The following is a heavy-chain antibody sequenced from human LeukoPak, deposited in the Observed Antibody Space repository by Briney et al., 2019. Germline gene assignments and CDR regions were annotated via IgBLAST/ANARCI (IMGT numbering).Heavy chain of an antibody. CDR2: ISAYNGNT. J-gene: IGHJ6*02. CDR3: ARVRVDSSGWMYYYYYYGMDV. V-gene: IGHV1-18*01. Sequence: ASVKVSCKASGYTFTSYGISWVRQAPGQGLEWMGWISAYNGNTNYAQKLQGRVTMTTDTSTSTAYMELRSLRSDDTAVYYCARVRVDSSGWMYYYYYYGMDVWGQGTTVTVSS. CDR1: GYTFTSYG. D-gene: IGHD6-19*01.